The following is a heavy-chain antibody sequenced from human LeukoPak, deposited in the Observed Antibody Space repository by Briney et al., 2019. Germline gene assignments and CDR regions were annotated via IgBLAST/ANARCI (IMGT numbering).Heavy chain of an antibody. CDR3: AREGLELRPHYWYFDL. Sequence: SETLSLTCAVYGGSFSGYYWSWIRQPAGKGLEWIGRIYTSGSTNYNPSLKSRVTMSVDTSKNQFSLKLGSVTAADTAVYYCAREGLELRPHYWYFDLWGRGTLVTVSS. D-gene: IGHD1-7*01. CDR2: IYTSGST. CDR1: GGSFSGYY. V-gene: IGHV4-59*10. J-gene: IGHJ2*01.